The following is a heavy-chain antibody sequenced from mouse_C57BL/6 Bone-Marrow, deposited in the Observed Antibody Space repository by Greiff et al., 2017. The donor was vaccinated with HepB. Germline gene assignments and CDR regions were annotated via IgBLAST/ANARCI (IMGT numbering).Heavy chain of an antibody. CDR3: ARAGHYYGSSLYAMDY. J-gene: IGHJ4*01. V-gene: IGHV2-2*01. Sequence: QVQLKQSGPGLVQPSQSLSITCTVSGFSLTSYGVHWVRQSPGKGLEWLGVIWSGGSTDYNAAFISRLSISKDNSKSQVFFKMNSLQADDTAIYYCARAGHYYGSSLYAMDYWGQGTSVTVSS. CDR1: GFSLTSYG. CDR2: IWSGGST. D-gene: IGHD1-1*01.